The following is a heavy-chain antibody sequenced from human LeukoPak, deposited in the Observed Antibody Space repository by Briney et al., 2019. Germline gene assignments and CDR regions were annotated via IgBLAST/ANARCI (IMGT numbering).Heavy chain of an antibody. J-gene: IGHJ4*02. CDR1: GFTFSSYA. D-gene: IGHD1-26*01. V-gene: IGHV3-23*01. CDR3: ARDSRGSSSYFDY. Sequence: GGSLRLSCAASGFTFSSYAMSWVRQAPGKGLEWVSAISGSGGSTYYADSVKGRFTISRDNSKNTLYLQMNSLRAEDTAVYYCARDSRGSSSYFDYWGQGTLVTVSS. CDR2: ISGSGGST.